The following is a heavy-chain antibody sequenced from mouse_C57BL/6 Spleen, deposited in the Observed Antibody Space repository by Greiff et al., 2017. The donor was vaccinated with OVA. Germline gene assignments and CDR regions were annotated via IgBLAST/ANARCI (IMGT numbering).Heavy chain of an antibody. CDR3: ARSGSYYDYDRAMDD. CDR2: IYTGSGSI. J-gene: IGHJ4*01. Sequence: QVQLQQPGAELVKPGASVKMSCKASGFTFTSYWITWVKQRPGQGLEWIGDIYTGSGSINYNDKIKSKATLTVDTSSSTAYMQRSSLTSEDSAVYYCARSGSYYDYDRAMDDWGQGTSVTVSS. D-gene: IGHD2-4*01. V-gene: IGHV1-55*01. CDR1: GFTFTSYW.